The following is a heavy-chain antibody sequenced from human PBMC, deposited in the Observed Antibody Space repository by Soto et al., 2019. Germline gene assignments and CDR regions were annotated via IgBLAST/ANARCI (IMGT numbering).Heavy chain of an antibody. V-gene: IGHV3-30*18. J-gene: IGHJ4*02. CDR3: AKDSSSGYYHGDFDY. CDR1: GFTFSRYG. CDR2: ISYDGSNK. Sequence: QVQLVESGGGVVQPGRSLRLSCAASGFTFSRYGMHWVRQAPGKGLEWVAVISYDGSNKYYADSVKGRFTISRDNSKNTLYLQMNSLRAEDTAVYYCAKDSSSGYYHGDFDYWGQGTLVTVSS. D-gene: IGHD3-22*01.